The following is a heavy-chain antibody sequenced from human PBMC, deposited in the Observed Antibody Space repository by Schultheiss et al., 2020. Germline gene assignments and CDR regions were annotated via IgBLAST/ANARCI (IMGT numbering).Heavy chain of an antibody. J-gene: IGHJ4*02. V-gene: IGHV4-31*03. CDR1: GGSISSGGSY. CDR3: ARATDRAEQQLDC. Sequence: SETLSLTCTVSGGSISSGGSYWTWIRQYPGKGLEWIGCIYYSGRTFYSPTLKSRVVISLDTSENHFSLKLNSVTAADTAVYYCARATDRAEQQLDCWGQGTLVTISS. CDR2: IYYSGRT. D-gene: IGHD6-13*01.